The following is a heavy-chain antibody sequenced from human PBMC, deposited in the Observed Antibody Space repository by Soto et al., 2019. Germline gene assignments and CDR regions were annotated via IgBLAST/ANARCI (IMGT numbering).Heavy chain of an antibody. CDR2: IYYSGST. J-gene: IGHJ4*02. CDR1: GGSIRSGGYY. D-gene: IGHD6-13*01. V-gene: IGHV4-31*01. Sequence: TLSLTCTVSGGSIRSGGYYWSWIRQHPGKGLEWIGYIYYSGSTYYSPSFQGQVTISADKSISTAYLQWSSLKASDTAMYYCARHEEQQLVQIDYWGQGTLVTVSS. CDR3: ARHEEQQLVQIDY.